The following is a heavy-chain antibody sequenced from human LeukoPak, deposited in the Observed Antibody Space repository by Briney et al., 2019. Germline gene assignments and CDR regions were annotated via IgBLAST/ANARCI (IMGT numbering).Heavy chain of an antibody. CDR2: IIPIFGTA. D-gene: IGHD2-2*02. J-gene: IGHJ5*02. CDR1: GGTFSSYA. V-gene: IGHV1-69*13. CDR3: AREREGGGLYRSSTSCYTNWFDP. Sequence: GASVKVSCKASGGTFSSYAISWVRQAPGQGLGWMGGIIPIFGTANNAQKFQGRVTITAAESTSTAYMELRSLRSEDTAVYYCAREREGGGLYRSSTSCYTNWFDPWGQGTLVTFSS.